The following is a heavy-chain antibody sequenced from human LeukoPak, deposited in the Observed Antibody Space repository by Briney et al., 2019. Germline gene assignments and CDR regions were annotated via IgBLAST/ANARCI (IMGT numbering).Heavy chain of an antibody. D-gene: IGHD3-9*01. Sequence: GGSLRLSCAASGFTFSSYGMHWVRQAPGKGLEWVAFIRYDGSNKYYADSVKGRLTISRDNSKNTLYLQMNSLRAEDTAVYYCAKDHRYYDILTPYYFDYWGQGTLVTVSS. CDR1: GFTFSSYG. J-gene: IGHJ4*02. V-gene: IGHV3-30*02. CDR2: IRYDGSNK. CDR3: AKDHRYYDILTPYYFDY.